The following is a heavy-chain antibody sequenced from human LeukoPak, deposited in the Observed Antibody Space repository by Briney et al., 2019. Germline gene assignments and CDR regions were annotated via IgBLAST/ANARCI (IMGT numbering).Heavy chain of an antibody. V-gene: IGHV4-59*08. CDR3: ARPGVDGYNDGYYFDY. D-gene: IGHD5-24*01. J-gene: IGHJ4*02. CDR2: IYYTGST. Sequence: SETLSLTCTVSGGSISSYYWSWIRQPPGKGLEWIGYIYYTGSTNYNPSLKSRVTISVDTSKNQFSLKLSSVTAADTAVYYCARPGVDGYNDGYYFDYWGQGTLVTVSS. CDR1: GGSISSYY.